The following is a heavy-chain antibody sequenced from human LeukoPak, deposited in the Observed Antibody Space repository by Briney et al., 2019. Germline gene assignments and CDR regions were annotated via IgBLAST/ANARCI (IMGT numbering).Heavy chain of an antibody. CDR3: ARAVGATGYNWFDP. CDR1: GGSISSGGYY. CDR2: IYYSGST. Sequence: SQTLSLTCTVSGGSISSGGYYWSWIRQHPGKGLEWIGYIYYSGSTNYNPSLKSRVTISVDTSKNQFSLKLSSVTAADTAVYYCARAVGATGYNWFDPWGQGTLVTVSS. D-gene: IGHD1-26*01. J-gene: IGHJ5*02. V-gene: IGHV4-61*08.